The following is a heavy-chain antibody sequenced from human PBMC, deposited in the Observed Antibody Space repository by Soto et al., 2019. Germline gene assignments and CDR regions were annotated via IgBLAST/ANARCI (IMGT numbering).Heavy chain of an antibody. Sequence: ASVKVSCKASGYTFTSYAMHWVRQAPGQRLEWMGWINAGNGNTKYSQKFQGRVTITRDTSASTAYMELSSLRSEDTAVYYCARACDSAISYYFDYWGQGTLVTVSS. J-gene: IGHJ4*02. CDR1: GYTFTSYA. V-gene: IGHV1-3*01. D-gene: IGHD2-21*01. CDR2: INAGNGNT. CDR3: ARACDSAISYYFDY.